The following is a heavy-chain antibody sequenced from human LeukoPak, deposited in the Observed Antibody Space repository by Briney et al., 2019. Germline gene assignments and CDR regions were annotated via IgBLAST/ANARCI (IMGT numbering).Heavy chain of an antibody. V-gene: IGHV3-53*01. J-gene: IGHJ4*02. CDR2: IYSGGST. CDR3: AKGSIVVVPAASLDY. CDR1: GFTVSFNY. Sequence: GGSLRLSCAASGFTVSFNYMSWVRQAPGKGLEWISVIYSGGSTYYADSVKGRFTISRDDSKNTLYLQMNSLRAEDTATYCCAKGSIVVVPAASLDYWGQGTLVTVSS. D-gene: IGHD2-2*01.